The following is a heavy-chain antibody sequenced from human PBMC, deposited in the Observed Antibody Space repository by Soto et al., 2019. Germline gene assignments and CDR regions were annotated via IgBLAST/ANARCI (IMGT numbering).Heavy chain of an antibody. CDR2: IIPILGIA. CDR3: ARENSGSYDAFDI. D-gene: IGHD1-26*01. Sequence: ASVKVSCKASGGTFSSYTISWVRQAPGQGLEWMGRIIPILGIANYAQKFQGRVTITADKSTSTAYMELSSLRSEDTAVYYCARENSGSYDAFDIWGQGTMVTVSS. J-gene: IGHJ3*02. CDR1: GGTFSSYT. V-gene: IGHV1-69*02.